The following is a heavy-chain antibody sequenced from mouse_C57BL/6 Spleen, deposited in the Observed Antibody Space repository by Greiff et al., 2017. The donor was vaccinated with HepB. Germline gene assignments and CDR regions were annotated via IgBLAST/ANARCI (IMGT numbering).Heavy chain of an antibody. CDR2: IDPETGGT. V-gene: IGHV1-15*01. D-gene: IGHD3-2*01. J-gene: IGHJ2*01. Sequence: VQLQQSGAELVRPGASVTLSCKASGYTFTDYEMHWVKQTPVHGLEWIGAIDPETGGTAYNQKFKGKVILTADKSSSTAYMELRSLTSEDSAVYYCTRDRRGYYFDYWGQGTTLTVSS. CDR1: GYTFTDYE. CDR3: TRDRRGYYFDY.